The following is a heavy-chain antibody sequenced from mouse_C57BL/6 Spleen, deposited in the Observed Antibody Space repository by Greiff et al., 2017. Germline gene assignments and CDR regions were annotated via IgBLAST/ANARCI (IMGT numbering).Heavy chain of an antibody. D-gene: IGHD2-3*01. Sequence: EVQVVESEGGLVQPGSSMKLSCTASGFTFSDYYMAWVRQVPEKGLEWVANINYDGSSTYYLDSLKSRFIISRDNAKNILYLQMSSLKSEDTATYYCARVYDGYYVNAMDYWGQGTSVTVSS. V-gene: IGHV5-16*01. CDR3: ARVYDGYYVNAMDY. CDR1: GFTFSDYY. J-gene: IGHJ4*01. CDR2: INYDGSST.